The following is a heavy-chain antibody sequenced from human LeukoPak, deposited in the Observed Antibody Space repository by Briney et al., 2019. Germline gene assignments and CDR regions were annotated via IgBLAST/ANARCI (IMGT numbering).Heavy chain of an antibody. Sequence: GGSLRLSCAASGFTFSSYAMHWVRQAPGKGLEYVSAISSNGGSTYYANSVKGRFTISRDNSKNTLYLQMSSLKIEDTAVYYCTTDRGRTELPLFASWGQGTLVTVSS. CDR2: ISSNGGST. J-gene: IGHJ5*01. V-gene: IGHV3-64*01. D-gene: IGHD1-26*01. CDR3: TTDRGRTELPLFAS. CDR1: GFTFSSYA.